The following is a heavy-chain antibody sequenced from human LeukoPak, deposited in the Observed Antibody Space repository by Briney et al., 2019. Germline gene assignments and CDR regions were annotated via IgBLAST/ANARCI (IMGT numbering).Heavy chain of an antibody. CDR2: IRNDGSIR. V-gene: IGHV3-30*02. D-gene: IGHD3-10*01. Sequence: WGSLRLSCAPSGFTFSNSGMHWVRQAPAKGLQWVAFIRNDGSIRYYADSIKGRFTISIDNSKNTLYLKMSSLRVDDTAVYYCAKGRAGMVRGVCDYWGQGTLVTVSS. J-gene: IGHJ4*02. CDR1: GFTFSNSG. CDR3: AKGRAGMVRGVCDY.